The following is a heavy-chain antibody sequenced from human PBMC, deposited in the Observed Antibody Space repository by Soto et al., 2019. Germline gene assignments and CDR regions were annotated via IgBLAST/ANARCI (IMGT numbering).Heavy chain of an antibody. CDR1: GYSFTSYW. V-gene: IGHV5-51*01. Sequence: LGESLKISCKGSGYSFTSYWIGWVRQMPGKGLEWMGIIYPGDSDTRYSPSFQGQVTISADKSISTAYLQWSSLKASDTAMYYCERHYRATVTTYDAFDIWGQGTIVTVSS. J-gene: IGHJ3*02. CDR2: IYPGDSDT. CDR3: ERHYRATVTTYDAFDI. D-gene: IGHD4-17*01.